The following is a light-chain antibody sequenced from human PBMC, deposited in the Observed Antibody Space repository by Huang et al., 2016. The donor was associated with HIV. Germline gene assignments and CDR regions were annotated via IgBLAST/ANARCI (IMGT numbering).Light chain of an antibody. CDR3: QQRTS. V-gene: IGKV3-11*01. J-gene: IGKJ4*01. CDR1: QSVNSY. CDR2: DTS. Sequence: EIVLTQSPATLSLSPGERATLSCRSSQSVNSYLAWYQQNPGQSPRVLMYDTSNRATDIPGRFSGSESETDFTLTISSLEPEDFAVYYCQQRTSFGGGTRVEIK.